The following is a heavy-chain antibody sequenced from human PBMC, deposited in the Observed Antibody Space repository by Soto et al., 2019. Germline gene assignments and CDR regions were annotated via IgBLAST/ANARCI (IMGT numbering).Heavy chain of an antibody. V-gene: IGHV4-39*01. CDR2: IYYSGST. Sequence: QLQLQESGPGLVKPSETLSLTCTVSGGSISSSSYYWGWIRQPPGKGLEWIGSIYYSGSTYYNPSLKSRVTISVDTSKNQFSLKLSSVTAADTAVDYCARHSWRYQPGFDYWGQGTLVTVSS. CDR1: GGSISSSSYY. J-gene: IGHJ4*02. CDR3: ARHSWRYQPGFDY. D-gene: IGHD2-2*01.